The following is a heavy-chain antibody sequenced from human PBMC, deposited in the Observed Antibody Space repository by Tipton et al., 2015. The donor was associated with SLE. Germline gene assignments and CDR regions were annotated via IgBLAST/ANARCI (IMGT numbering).Heavy chain of an antibody. CDR3: ARGDYYDSSGYYYEDY. V-gene: IGHV5-51*03. CDR2: IYPGDSDT. CDR1: GYSFTSYW. Sequence: QLVQSGAEVKKPGESLKISCKGSGYSFTSYWIGWVRQMPGKGLEWMGIIYPGDSDTRYSPSFQGQVTISADKSISTAYLQWSSLKASDTAMYYCARGDYYDSSGYYYEDYWGQGTLVTVSS. J-gene: IGHJ4*02. D-gene: IGHD3-22*01.